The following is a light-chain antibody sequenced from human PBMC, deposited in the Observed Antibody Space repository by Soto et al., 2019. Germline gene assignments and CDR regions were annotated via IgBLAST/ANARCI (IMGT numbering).Light chain of an antibody. CDR2: WAS. CDR1: QSVLFSSNSNNY. Sequence: DIVMTQSPDSLAVSLGERATINCKSSQSVLFSSNSNNYLAWYQQKPGQPPKLLIYWASTRESGVPDRFSGXXXXXXXXXXXXSLQADDVAVYYCQQYYNTPPTFGQGTKLEIK. V-gene: IGKV4-1*01. CDR3: QQYYNTPPT. J-gene: IGKJ2*01.